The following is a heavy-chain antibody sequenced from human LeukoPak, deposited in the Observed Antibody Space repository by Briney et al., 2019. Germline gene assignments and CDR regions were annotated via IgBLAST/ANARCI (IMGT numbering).Heavy chain of an antibody. CDR1: GYTFTNFG. Sequence: ASVKVFCKASGYTFTNFGLSWVRQAPGQGLEWMGWISPNNDNTNYARKFQGRVTMTTDTSTNTAYMELRSLRSDDTAVYYCARDRRSHYDILAGSLDSWGQGILVTVSS. V-gene: IGHV1-18*04. CDR2: ISPNNDNT. CDR3: ARDRRSHYDILAGSLDS. J-gene: IGHJ4*02. D-gene: IGHD3-9*01.